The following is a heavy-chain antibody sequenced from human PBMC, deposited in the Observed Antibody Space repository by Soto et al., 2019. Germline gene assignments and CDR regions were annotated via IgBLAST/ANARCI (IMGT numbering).Heavy chain of an antibody. CDR3: GGSGEVVLTGYSRGDLDV. D-gene: IGHD3-9*01. V-gene: IGHV1-2*02. J-gene: IGHJ6*01. Sequence: ASVKVSCKASGYKFTAYYIHWVRQAPGQGLEWMGWINPVSGRTHHAQKFQGRVTMTTDASTSTGYLELGSLTPEDTAVYYCGGSGEVVLTGYSRGDLDVWGQGTTVTVSS. CDR1: GYKFTAYY. CDR2: INPVSGRT.